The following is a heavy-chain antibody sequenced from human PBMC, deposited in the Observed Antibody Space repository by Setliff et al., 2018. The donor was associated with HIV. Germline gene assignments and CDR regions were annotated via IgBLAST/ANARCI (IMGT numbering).Heavy chain of an antibody. V-gene: IGHV4-39*07. CDR3: AIRGSSGWYVGGYFDY. J-gene: IGHJ4*02. CDR1: GGSISSSSYY. Sequence: KTSETLSLTCTVSGGSISSSSYYWGWIRQPPGKGLEWIGSIYYSWSTYYNPSLKSRVTISVDTSKNQFSLKLSPVTAADTAVYYCAIRGSSGWYVGGYFDYWGQGTLVTVSS. D-gene: IGHD6-19*01. CDR2: IYYSWST.